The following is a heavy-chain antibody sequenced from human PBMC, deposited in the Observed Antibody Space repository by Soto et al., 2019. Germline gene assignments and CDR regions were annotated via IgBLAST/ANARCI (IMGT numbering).Heavy chain of an antibody. CDR2: IFPGDSDV. V-gene: IGHV5-51*01. D-gene: IGHD6-19*01. J-gene: IGHJ4*03. CDR1: GYSFTSYW. CDR3: ARHGTAVAGRKRYFDY. Sequence: GESLKISCEASGYSFTSYWIGWVRQMPGKGLEWMGVIFPGDSDVRYSPPFQGQVTISADKSINTAYLQWSSLEASDTAMYYCARHGTAVAGRKRYFDYWGKGTTVTVSS.